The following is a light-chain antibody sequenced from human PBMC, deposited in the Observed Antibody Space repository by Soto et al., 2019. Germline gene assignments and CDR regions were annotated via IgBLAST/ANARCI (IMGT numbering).Light chain of an antibody. CDR1: SGHSSYA. CDR3: QTWGTGIQV. Sequence: QLVLTQSPSASASLGASVRLTCTLSSGHSSYAIAWHQQQPEKGPRYLMKLNSDGSHNKGDGIPDRFSGSRSGAERYLTISSLQSEDEADYYRQTWGTGIQVFGGGTKLTVL. CDR2: LNSDGSH. V-gene: IGLV4-69*01. J-gene: IGLJ2*01.